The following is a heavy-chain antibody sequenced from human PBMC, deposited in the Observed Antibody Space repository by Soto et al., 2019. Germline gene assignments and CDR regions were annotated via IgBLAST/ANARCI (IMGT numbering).Heavy chain of an antibody. CDR1: GGSISSYY. Sequence: PSETLSLTCTVSGGSISSYYWSWIRQPPGKGLEWIGYIYYSGSTNYNPSLKSRVTISVDTSKNQFSLKLSSVTAADTAVYYCASTQGSYGSGSYYNFVSAYYYYGMDVWGQGTTVTVSS. D-gene: IGHD3-10*01. CDR2: IYYSGST. CDR3: ASTQGSYGSGSYYNFVSAYYYYGMDV. J-gene: IGHJ6*02. V-gene: IGHV4-59*08.